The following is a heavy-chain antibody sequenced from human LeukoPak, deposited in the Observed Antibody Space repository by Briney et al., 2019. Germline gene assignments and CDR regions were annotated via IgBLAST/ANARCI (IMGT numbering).Heavy chain of an antibody. CDR2: MSGSGGST. D-gene: IGHD2-15*01. Sequence: AGGSLRLSCAVSGFTISSYAMSWVRQAPGKGLEWVSAMSGSGGSTYYADSVRGRFTISGDNSKNTLYLQMNSLRAEDTAVYYCARDPSQLYYFDFWGQGTLVTVSS. V-gene: IGHV3-23*01. CDR1: GFTISSYA. CDR3: ARDPSQLYYFDF. J-gene: IGHJ4*02.